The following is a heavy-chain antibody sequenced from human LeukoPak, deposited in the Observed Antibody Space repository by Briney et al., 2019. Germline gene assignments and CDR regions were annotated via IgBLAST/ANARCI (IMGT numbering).Heavy chain of an antibody. Sequence: PSQTLSLTCSVYGGSLTGDYSSWVRHRPRKGLEWSGEINHSGSTNYNPSLKSRVTISVDTSKIQFSLKLSSVTAADTAVYYCAVEDYWGQGTLVSVSS. CDR3: AVEDY. V-gene: IGHV4-34*01. CDR2: INHSGST. J-gene: IGHJ4*02. CDR1: GGSLTGDY.